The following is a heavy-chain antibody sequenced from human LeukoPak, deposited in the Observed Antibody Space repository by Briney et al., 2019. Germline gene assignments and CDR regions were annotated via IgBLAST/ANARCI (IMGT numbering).Heavy chain of an antibody. Sequence: PSETLSLTCAVYGGSFSGYYWSWIRQPPGKGLEWIGEINHSGSTNYNPSLKSRVTISVDTSKNQFSLKLSSVTAADTAVYYRASGGSPGQWLVHDYWGQGTLVTVSS. D-gene: IGHD6-19*01. CDR2: INHSGST. CDR3: ASGGSPGQWLVHDY. J-gene: IGHJ4*02. V-gene: IGHV4-34*01. CDR1: GGSFSGYY.